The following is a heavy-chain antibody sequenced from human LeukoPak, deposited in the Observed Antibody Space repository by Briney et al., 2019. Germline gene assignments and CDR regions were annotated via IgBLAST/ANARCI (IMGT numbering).Heavy chain of an antibody. D-gene: IGHD5-24*01. Sequence: PGGSLRLSCAASGSTFSSYAMHWVRQAPGKGLEWVAVISYDGSNKYYADSVKGRFTISRDNSKNTLYLQMNSLRAEDTAVYYCARGSLWLQLDYWGQGTLVTVSS. CDR1: GSTFSSYA. V-gene: IGHV3-30-3*01. J-gene: IGHJ4*02. CDR3: ARGSLWLQLDY. CDR2: ISYDGSNK.